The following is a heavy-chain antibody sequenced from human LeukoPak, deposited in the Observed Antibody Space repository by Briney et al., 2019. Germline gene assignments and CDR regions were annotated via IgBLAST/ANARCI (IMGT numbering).Heavy chain of an antibody. CDR3: ASGTSTYYELYF. Sequence: SETLSLTCTVSGGSISSSTYYWGWIRQPPGKGLEWIGSFFYSGSTYYNPSPKSRLTMSVDTSNNQFSLKLMSVTAADTAVYYCASGTSTYYELYFWGQGTLVTVSS. CDR1: GGSISSSTYY. CDR2: FFYSGST. V-gene: IGHV4-39*01. J-gene: IGHJ4*02. D-gene: IGHD3-3*01.